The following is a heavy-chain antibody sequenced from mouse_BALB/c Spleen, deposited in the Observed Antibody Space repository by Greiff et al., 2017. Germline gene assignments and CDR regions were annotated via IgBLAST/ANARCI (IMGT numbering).Heavy chain of an antibody. J-gene: IGHJ3*01. V-gene: IGHV1-5*01. D-gene: IGHD2-4*01. CDR3: TRSDYYDYDRAWFAY. CDR2: IYPGNSDT. CDR1: GYSFTSYW. Sequence: EVQLQQSGTVLARPGASVKMSCKASGYSFTSYWMHWVKQRPGQGLEWIGAIYPGNSDTSYNQKFKGKAKLTAVTSASTAYMELSSLTNEDSAVYYCTRSDYYDYDRAWFAYWGQGTLVTVSA.